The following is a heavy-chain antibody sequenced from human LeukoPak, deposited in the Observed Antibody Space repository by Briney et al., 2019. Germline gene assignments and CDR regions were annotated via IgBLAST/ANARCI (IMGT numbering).Heavy chain of an antibody. J-gene: IGHJ3*02. CDR2: ISSTSNTI. V-gene: IGHV3-48*02. D-gene: IGHD2-2*01. CDR3: AGGTQRAFDI. CDR1: GFTFSSYS. Sequence: QPGGSLRLSCVASGFTFSSYSMHWVGQAPGKGLEWVSYISSTSNTIYYADSVKGRFTISRDNAKNSLYLQMNSLRDEGSAVYYCAGGTQRAFDIWGQGTMVTVSS.